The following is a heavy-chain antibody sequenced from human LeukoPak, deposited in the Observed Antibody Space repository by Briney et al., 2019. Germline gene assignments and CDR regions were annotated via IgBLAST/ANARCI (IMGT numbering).Heavy chain of an antibody. Sequence: PGGSLRLSCAASGFTFSSYGMHWVRQAPGKGLEWVAVIWYDGSNKYYADSVKGRFTISRDNSKNTLYLQMNSLRAEDTAVYYCAAAGERSMPSDYWGQGTLVTVSS. CDR2: IWYDGSNK. D-gene: IGHD2/OR15-2a*01. J-gene: IGHJ4*02. V-gene: IGHV3-33*08. CDR3: AAAGERSMPSDY. CDR1: GFTFSSYG.